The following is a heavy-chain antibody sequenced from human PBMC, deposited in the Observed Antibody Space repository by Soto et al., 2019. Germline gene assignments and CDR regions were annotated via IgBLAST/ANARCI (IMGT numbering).Heavy chain of an antibody. V-gene: IGHV4-39*02. CDR1: GGSISSSSYY. D-gene: IGHD2-2*01. Sequence: QLQLQESGPGLVKPSETLSLTCTVSGGSISSSSYYWGWIRQPPGKVLEWIGSIDYSGNTYYNPSLKSRVTISVDTSKNHFSLKLSSVTAADTAVYYCARLIGYCSSTSCYFVYWGQGTLVTVSS. CDR2: IDYSGNT. J-gene: IGHJ4*02. CDR3: ARLIGYCSSTSCYFVY.